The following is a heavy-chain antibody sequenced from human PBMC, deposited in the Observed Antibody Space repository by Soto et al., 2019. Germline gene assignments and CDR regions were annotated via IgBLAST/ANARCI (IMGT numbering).Heavy chain of an antibody. V-gene: IGHV3-33*01. CDR2: IWYDGSNK. Sequence: GGSLRLSCAASGFTFSSYGMHWVRQAPGKGLEWVAVIWYDGSNKYYADSVKGRFTISRDNSKNRLYLQMNSLRAEDTAVYYCARDLNYYDSSGYYGDPTDYWGQGTLVTVSS. CDR1: GFTFSSYG. J-gene: IGHJ4*02. D-gene: IGHD3-22*01. CDR3: ARDLNYYDSSGYYGDPTDY.